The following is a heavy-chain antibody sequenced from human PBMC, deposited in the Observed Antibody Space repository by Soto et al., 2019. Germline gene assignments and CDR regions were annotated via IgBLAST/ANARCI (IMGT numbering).Heavy chain of an antibody. CDR3: ARDRGIVGAMSSYYFDY. Sequence: SVKVSCKASGGTFSSYAISWVRQAPGQGLEWMGGIIPIFGTANYAQKFQGRVTITADESTSTAYMELSSLRSEDTAVYYCARDRGIVGAMSSYYFDYWGQGTLVTVSS. CDR1: GGTFSSYA. V-gene: IGHV1-69*13. J-gene: IGHJ4*02. D-gene: IGHD1-26*01. CDR2: IIPIFGTA.